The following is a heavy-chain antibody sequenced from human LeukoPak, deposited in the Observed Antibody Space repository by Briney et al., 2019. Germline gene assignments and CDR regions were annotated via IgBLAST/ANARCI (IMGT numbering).Heavy chain of an antibody. Sequence: PGGSLRLSCAASGFTFSNYGLSWVRQAPGKGLEWVSGITGSGGSTYYADSVKGRFTISRDNSKNTLYLQMNSLRADDTAVYFCAKSGYNRFDYWGQGTLVTVPS. V-gene: IGHV3-23*01. D-gene: IGHD5-24*01. CDR3: AKSGYNRFDY. J-gene: IGHJ4*02. CDR2: ITGSGGST. CDR1: GFTFSNYG.